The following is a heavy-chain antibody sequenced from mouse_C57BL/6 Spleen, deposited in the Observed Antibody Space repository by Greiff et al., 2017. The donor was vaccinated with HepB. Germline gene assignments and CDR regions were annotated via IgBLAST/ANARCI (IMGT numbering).Heavy chain of an antibody. CDR3: ARSGGYYYGSSPIFDV. CDR2: INPNNGGT. CDR1: GYTFTDYN. Sequence: EVQLQQSGPELVKPGASVKIPCKASGYTFTDYNMDWVKQSHGKSLEWIGDINPNNGGTIYNQKFKGKATLTVDKSSSTAYMELRSLTSEDTAVYYCARSGGYYYGSSPIFDVWGTGTTVTVSS. V-gene: IGHV1-18*01. J-gene: IGHJ1*03. D-gene: IGHD1-1*01.